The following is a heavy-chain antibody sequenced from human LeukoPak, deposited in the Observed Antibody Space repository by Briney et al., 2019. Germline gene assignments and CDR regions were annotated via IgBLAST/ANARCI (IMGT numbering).Heavy chain of an antibody. D-gene: IGHD5-18*01. CDR3: ARDRDTAMVMADY. CDR1: GYTFTSYG. Sequence: GASVKVSCKPSGYTFTSYGICWVRQAPGQGLEWLGWISAYNGNTNYAQKLQGTVTMTTDTSTSTAYMELRSLRSDDTAVYYCARDRDTAMVMADYWGQGTLVTVSS. CDR2: ISAYNGNT. V-gene: IGHV1-18*01. J-gene: IGHJ4*02.